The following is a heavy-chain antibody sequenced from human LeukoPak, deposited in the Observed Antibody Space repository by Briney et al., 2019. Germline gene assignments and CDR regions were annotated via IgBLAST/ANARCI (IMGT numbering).Heavy chain of an antibody. CDR3: ARQVVAVAGTGYFDY. CDR2: IYYSGST. Sequence: PSETLSLTCTVSGGSISSSSYYWGWLRQPPGKGPEWIGSIYYSGSTYYNASLKSRGTISVDTSKNQFSLKLNSVTAADTAVYFCARQVVAVAGTGYFDYWGQGTLVTVSS. J-gene: IGHJ4*02. V-gene: IGHV4-39*01. D-gene: IGHD6-19*01. CDR1: GGSISSSSYY.